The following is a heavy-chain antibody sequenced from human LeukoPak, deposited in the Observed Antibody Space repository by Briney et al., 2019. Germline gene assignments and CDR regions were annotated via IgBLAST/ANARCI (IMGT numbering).Heavy chain of an antibody. CDR3: ARDRNYYDSSGYLGY. Sequence: VASVKVSCKASGYTFTGYYMHWVRQAPGQGLEWMGWINPNSGGTNYAQKFQGRVTMTRDTSISTAYMELSRLRSDDTAVYYCARDRNYYDSSGYLGYWGQGTLVTVSS. D-gene: IGHD3-22*01. V-gene: IGHV1-2*02. CDR1: GYTFTGYY. CDR2: INPNSGGT. J-gene: IGHJ4*02.